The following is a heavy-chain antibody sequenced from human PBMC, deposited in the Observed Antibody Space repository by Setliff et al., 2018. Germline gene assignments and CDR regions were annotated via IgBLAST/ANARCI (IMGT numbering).Heavy chain of an antibody. J-gene: IGHJ4*02. CDR2: IWDDGVKK. CDR1: GFTFSTYR. CDR3: ASSCSGSSCYAGLDY. Sequence: PGGSLRLSCAASGFTFSTYRMHWVRQAPGKGLEWVAVIWDDGVKKYYAESVKGRFAISRDISKNTLYLQMNSLRAEDSAIYYCASSCSGSSCYAGLDYWGQGTRVTVSS. D-gene: IGHD2-15*01. V-gene: IGHV3-30*09.